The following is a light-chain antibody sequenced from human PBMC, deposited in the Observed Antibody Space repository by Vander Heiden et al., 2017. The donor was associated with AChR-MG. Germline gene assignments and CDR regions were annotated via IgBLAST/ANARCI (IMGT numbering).Light chain of an antibody. CDR1: KLGDKY. CDR2: QDS. V-gene: IGLV3-1*01. J-gene: IGLJ1*01. CDR3: QAWDSSTYV. Sequence: SYELTQPPSVSVSPGQTASITCSGDKLGDKYACRDQQKPGQSPVLVIYQDSKRPSGIPERFSGSNSGNTATLTISGTQAMDEADYYCQAWDSSTYVFGTGTKVTVL.